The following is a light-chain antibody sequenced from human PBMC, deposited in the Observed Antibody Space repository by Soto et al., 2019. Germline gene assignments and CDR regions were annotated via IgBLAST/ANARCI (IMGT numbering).Light chain of an antibody. Sequence: IQMAQSPSTLSASVGARVTITCRASQSISSWLAWYQQKQGKAPKLLIYDASSLESGVPSTFSGSGYGTEFNLTITSLQTDDFATYYCQQYNSYSWTFGQGTKVDIK. CDR1: QSISSW. CDR2: DAS. J-gene: IGKJ1*01. CDR3: QQYNSYSWT. V-gene: IGKV1-5*01.